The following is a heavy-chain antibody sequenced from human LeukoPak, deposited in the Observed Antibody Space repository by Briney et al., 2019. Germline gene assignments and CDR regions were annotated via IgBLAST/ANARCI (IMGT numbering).Heavy chain of an antibody. J-gene: IGHJ4*02. CDR1: GGSISSYY. CDR2: IYYSGST. V-gene: IGHV4-59*12. CDR3: ARDNPYGSGTDY. Sequence: PSETLSLTCTVSGGSISSYYWSWIRQPPGKGLEWIGYIYYSGSTNYNPSLKSRDTISVDTSKNQFSLKLSSVTAADTAVYYCARDNPYGSGTDYWGQGTLVTVSS. D-gene: IGHD3-10*01.